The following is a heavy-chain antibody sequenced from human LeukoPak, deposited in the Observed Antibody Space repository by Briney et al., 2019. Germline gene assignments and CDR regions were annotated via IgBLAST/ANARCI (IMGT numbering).Heavy chain of an antibody. J-gene: IGHJ4*02. CDR3: VKARYFDWELNFDY. CDR1: GFTFSSYD. CDR2: ISGSGGST. V-gene: IGHV3-23*01. Sequence: GGTLRLSCAASGFTFSSYDMSWVRQAPGKGLEWVSGISGSGGSTYDADSVRGRFTISRDNSKDTLYLQMNNLRGEDTAVYYCVKARYFDWELNFDYWGQGTLVTVSS. D-gene: IGHD3-9*01.